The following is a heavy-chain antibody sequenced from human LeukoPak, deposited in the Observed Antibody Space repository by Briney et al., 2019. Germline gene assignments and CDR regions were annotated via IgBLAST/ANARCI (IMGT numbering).Heavy chain of an antibody. J-gene: IGHJ4*02. Sequence: SETLSLTCAVYGGSFSGYYWSWIRQPPGKGLEWIGEINHSGSTNYNPSLKSRVTISVDTSKNQFSLKLSSVTAADTAVYYCARLEGSSFAGVVVVPAAAAFDYWGQGTLVTVSS. CDR1: GGSFSGYY. CDR2: INHSGST. CDR3: ARLEGSSFAGVVVVPAAAAFDY. V-gene: IGHV4-34*01. D-gene: IGHD2-2*01.